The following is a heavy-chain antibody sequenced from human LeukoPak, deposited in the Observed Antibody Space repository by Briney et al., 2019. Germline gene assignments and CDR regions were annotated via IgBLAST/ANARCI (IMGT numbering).Heavy chain of an antibody. V-gene: IGHV1-8*03. J-gene: IGHJ5*02. CDR2: MNPNSGNT. Sequence: GASVKVSCKASGYTFTSYDINWVRQATGQGLEWMGWMNPNSGNTGYAQKFQGRVTITRNTSISTAYMELSSLRSEDTAVYYCARALPHRRLMDTTMEQHWFDPWGQGTLVTVSS. D-gene: IGHD5-18*01. CDR1: GYTFTSYD. CDR3: ARALPHRRLMDTTMEQHWFDP.